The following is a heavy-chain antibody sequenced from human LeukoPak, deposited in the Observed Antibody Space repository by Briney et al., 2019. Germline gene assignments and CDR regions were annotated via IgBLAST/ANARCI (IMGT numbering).Heavy chain of an antibody. V-gene: IGHV4-39*01. Sequence: SSDTLSLTCTVSGASISNTRHYWGWIRQPPGKGLEWIASIYHTGRSYYSPSLKTRVSLSIDNSNNQFSLKLTSVTAADTALYYCVRQAHDILTALQDYWGQGILVTVSS. D-gene: IGHD3-9*01. J-gene: IGHJ4*02. CDR3: VRQAHDILTALQDY. CDR2: IYHTGRS. CDR1: GASISNTRHY.